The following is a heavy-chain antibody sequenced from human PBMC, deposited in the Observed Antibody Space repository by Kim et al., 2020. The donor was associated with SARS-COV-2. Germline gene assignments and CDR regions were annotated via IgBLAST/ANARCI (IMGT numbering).Heavy chain of an antibody. CDR2: IYYSGST. D-gene: IGHD3-10*01. CDR3: ARDSGYYGSGPFNDY. J-gene: IGHJ4*02. Sequence: SETLSLTCTVSGGSISSSSYYWGWIRQPPGKGLEWIGSIYYSGSTYYNPSLKSRVTISVDTSKNQFSLKLSSVTAADTAVYYCARDSGYYGSGPFNDYWGQGTLVTVSS. V-gene: IGHV4-39*07. CDR1: GGSISSSSYY.